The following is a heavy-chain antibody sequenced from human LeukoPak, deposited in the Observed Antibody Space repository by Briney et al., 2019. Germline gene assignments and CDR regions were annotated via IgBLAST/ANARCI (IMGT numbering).Heavy chain of an antibody. Sequence: SETLSLTCAVYGGSFSVYYWSWIRQPPGKGLEWIGEINHSGSTNYNPSLKSRVTISVDTSKNQFSLKLSSVTAADTAVYYCARAYSYYYDSSGYYTAGFWRFDPWGQGTLVTVSS. V-gene: IGHV4-34*01. J-gene: IGHJ5*02. CDR2: INHSGST. CDR1: GGSFSVYY. D-gene: IGHD3-22*01. CDR3: ARAYSYYYDSSGYYTAGFWRFDP.